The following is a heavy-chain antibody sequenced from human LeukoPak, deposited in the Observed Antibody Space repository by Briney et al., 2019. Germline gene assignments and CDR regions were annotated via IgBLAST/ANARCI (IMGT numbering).Heavy chain of an antibody. V-gene: IGHV5-51*01. J-gene: IGHJ4*02. Sequence: GESLKISCKGSGYSFTSYWIGWVRQMPGKGLEWMGIIYPGDSDTRYSPSFQGQVTISADKSISTAYLQWSSLKASDTAMYYCARLSTCSGGSCYSYYFDYWGQGTLVTVSS. CDR3: ARLSTCSGGSCYSYYFDY. CDR2: IYPGDSDT. D-gene: IGHD2-15*01. CDR1: GYSFTSYW.